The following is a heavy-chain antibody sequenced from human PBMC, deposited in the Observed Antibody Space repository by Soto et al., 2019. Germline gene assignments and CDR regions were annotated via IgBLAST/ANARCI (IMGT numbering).Heavy chain of an antibody. CDR2: VYNSVST. Sequence: SETLSLTCTVSGGPISNYYWGWIRQPPGKGLEWIGYVYNSVSTSDNPSLKSRVTISVDTSNNQFSLKLSSVTAADTAVYYCARARHYDLNGYYPRGRGYYFDHWGQGALVTVSS. V-gene: IGHV4-59*01. CDR3: ARARHYDLNGYYPRGRGYYFDH. CDR1: GGPISNYY. D-gene: IGHD3-22*01. J-gene: IGHJ4*02.